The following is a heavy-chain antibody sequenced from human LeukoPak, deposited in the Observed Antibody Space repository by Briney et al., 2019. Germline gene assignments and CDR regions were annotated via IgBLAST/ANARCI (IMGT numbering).Heavy chain of an antibody. D-gene: IGHD5-12*01. J-gene: IGHJ4*02. V-gene: IGHV3-30-3*01. Sequence: PGGSLRLSCAASGFTFSSYAMHWVRQAPGKGLEWVAVISYDGSNKYYADSVKGRFTISRDNSKNTLYLQMDSLRAEDTAVYYCFLFSGYAFGLNSDYWGQGTLVTVSS. CDR3: FLFSGYAFGLNSDY. CDR1: GFTFSSYA. CDR2: ISYDGSNK.